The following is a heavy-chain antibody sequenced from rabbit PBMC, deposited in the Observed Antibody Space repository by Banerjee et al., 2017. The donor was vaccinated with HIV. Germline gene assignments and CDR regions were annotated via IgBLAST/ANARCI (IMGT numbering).Heavy chain of an antibody. J-gene: IGHJ4*01. V-gene: IGHV1S45*01. Sequence: QEQLEESGGDLVKPEGSLTLTCTASEFFFSFSNWICWVRQAPGKGLEWIACIHSVSGSTYYANWAKGRFTISKASSPTVTLQMTSLTAADTATYFCARGTGGAGDGLNLWGPGTLVTVS. CDR2: IHSVSGST. CDR1: EFFFSFSNW. D-gene: IGHD2-1*01. CDR3: ARGTGGAGDGLNL.